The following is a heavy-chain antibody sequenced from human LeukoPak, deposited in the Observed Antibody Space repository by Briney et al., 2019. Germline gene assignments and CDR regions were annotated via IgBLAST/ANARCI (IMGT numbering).Heavy chain of an antibody. CDR1: GYTFSNYG. Sequence: ASVKVSCKASGYTFSNYGISWVRQAPGQGLEWMGWISAYNGNTNYAQKLQGRVTMTTDTSTSTAYMELRSLRSDDTAVYYCARVSIFGVVIMNNWFDPWGQGTLVTVSS. D-gene: IGHD3-3*01. CDR2: ISAYNGNT. V-gene: IGHV1-18*01. J-gene: IGHJ5*02. CDR3: ARVSIFGVVIMNNWFDP.